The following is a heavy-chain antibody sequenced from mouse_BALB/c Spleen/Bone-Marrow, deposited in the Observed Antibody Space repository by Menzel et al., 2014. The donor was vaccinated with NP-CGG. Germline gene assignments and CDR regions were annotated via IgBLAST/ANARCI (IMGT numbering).Heavy chain of an antibody. D-gene: IGHD2-4*01. CDR2: IWAGGST. Sequence: VMLVESGPGLVAPSQSLSITCTVSGFSLTSYGAHWVRQPPGKGLEWLGVIWAGGSTNYNSALMSRLSISKDNSKSQVFLKMNSLQTDDTAMYYCASMITTAWFAYWGQGTLVTVSA. CDR3: ASMITTAWFAY. J-gene: IGHJ3*01. V-gene: IGHV2-9*02. CDR1: GFSLTSYG.